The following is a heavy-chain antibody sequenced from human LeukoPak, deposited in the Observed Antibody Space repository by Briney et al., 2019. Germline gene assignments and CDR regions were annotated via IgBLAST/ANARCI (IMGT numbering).Heavy chain of an antibody. J-gene: IGHJ4*02. Sequence: GGSLRLSCAASGFTFSSYAMHWVRQAPGKGLEYVPAISSNGGSTYYANSVKGRFTISRDNSKNTLYLQMGSLRAEDMAVYYCARDASSSGWYWAYYFDYWGQGTLVTVSS. D-gene: IGHD6-19*01. CDR2: ISSNGGST. CDR3: ARDASSSGWYWAYYFDY. V-gene: IGHV3-64*01. CDR1: GFTFSSYA.